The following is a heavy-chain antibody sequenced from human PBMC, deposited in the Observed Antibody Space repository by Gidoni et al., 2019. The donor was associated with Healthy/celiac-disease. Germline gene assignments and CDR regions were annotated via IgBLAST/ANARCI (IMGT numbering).Heavy chain of an antibody. CDR2: INPNSGGT. J-gene: IGHJ1*01. CDR3: ARNARVATPNSHIQH. V-gene: IGHV1-2*02. Sequence: QVQLVQSGAEVKKPGASVKVSCKASGYTFTGYYMHWVRQAPGQGLEWMGWINPNSGGTNYAQKFQGRVTMTRDTSISTAYMELSRLRSDDTAVYYCARNARVATPNSHIQHWGQGTLVTVSS. CDR1: GYTFTGYY. D-gene: IGHD3-3*01.